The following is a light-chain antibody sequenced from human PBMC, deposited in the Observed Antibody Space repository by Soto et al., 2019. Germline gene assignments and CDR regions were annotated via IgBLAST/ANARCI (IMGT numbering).Light chain of an antibody. Sequence: QSVLTQPASVSGSPGQSITISCSGSSGDVGGYNYVSWYQQHPGKAPKLMIYEVSNRPSGVSNRFSGSKSGNTASLTISGLQAEDEADYYCSSYTTTTTRVIFGGGTKLTVL. V-gene: IGLV2-14*01. CDR2: EVS. CDR3: SSYTTTTTRVI. J-gene: IGLJ2*01. CDR1: SGDVGGYNY.